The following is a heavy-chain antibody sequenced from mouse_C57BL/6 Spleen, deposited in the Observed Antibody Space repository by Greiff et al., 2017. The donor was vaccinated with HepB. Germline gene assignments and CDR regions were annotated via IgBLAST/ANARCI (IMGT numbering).Heavy chain of an antibody. J-gene: IGHJ1*03. D-gene: IGHD1-1*01. CDR3: ARRYYGSSPHWYFDV. V-gene: IGHV1-82*01. CDR2: IYPGDGDT. CDR1: GYAFSSSW. Sequence: VQLQQSGPELVKPGASVKISCKASGYAFSSSWMNWVKQRPGKGLEWIGRIYPGDGDTNYNGKFKGKATLTADKSSSTAYMQLSSLTSEDSAVYCCARRYYGSSPHWYFDVWGTGTTVTVSS.